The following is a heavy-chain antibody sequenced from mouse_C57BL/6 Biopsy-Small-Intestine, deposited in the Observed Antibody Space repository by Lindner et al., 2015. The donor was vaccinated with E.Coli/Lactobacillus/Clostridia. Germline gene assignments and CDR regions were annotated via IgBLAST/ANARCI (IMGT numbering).Heavy chain of an antibody. CDR3: ARDLNWNFDY. CDR2: ISAYNSNT. D-gene: IGHD4-1*01. V-gene: IGHV1-59*01. J-gene: IGHJ4*01. CDR1: GYTFTSYG. Sequence: SVKVSCKASGYTFTSYGISWVRQAPGQGLEWMGWISAYNSNTNYAQNLQGRVTVTTDTSTSTAYMELRSLRSDDTAVYYCARDLNWNFDYWGQGTLVTVSS.